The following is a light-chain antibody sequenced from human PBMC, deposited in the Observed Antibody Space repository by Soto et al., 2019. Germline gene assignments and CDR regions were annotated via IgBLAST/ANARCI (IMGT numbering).Light chain of an antibody. V-gene: IGLV2-11*01. CDR1: SSDVGGYNY. Sequence: QPVLTQPRSVSGSPGQSVTISCTGTSSDVGGYNYVSWYQQHPGKAPKLMNYDVSKRPSGVPDRFSGSKSGNTASLTISGLQAEDEADYYCCSYAGSYTEVFGGGTKVTVL. J-gene: IGLJ2*01. CDR2: DVS. CDR3: CSYAGSYTEV.